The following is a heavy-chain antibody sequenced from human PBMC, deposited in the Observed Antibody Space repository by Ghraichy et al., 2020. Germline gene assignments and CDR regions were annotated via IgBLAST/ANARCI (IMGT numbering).Heavy chain of an antibody. D-gene: IGHD3-3*01. CDR3: ARRLRFLEWSDY. J-gene: IGHJ4*02. V-gene: IGHV3-30*04. Sequence: GESLNISCAASGFTFSSYAMHWVRQAPGKGLEWVAVISYDGSNKYYADSVKGRFTISRDNSKNTLYLQMNSLRAEDTAVYYCARRLRFLEWSDYWGQGTLVTVSA. CDR2: ISYDGSNK. CDR1: GFTFSSYA.